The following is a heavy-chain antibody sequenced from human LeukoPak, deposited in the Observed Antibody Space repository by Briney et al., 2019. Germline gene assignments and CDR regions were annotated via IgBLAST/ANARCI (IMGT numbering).Heavy chain of an antibody. CDR2: IRSKANSYAT. Sequence: GGSLRLSCAASGFTFSGSAMHWVRQASGKGLEWVGRIRSKANSYATAYAASVKGRFTISRDDSKNTLYLQMNSLRAEDTAVYYCAKQQLWLPRNWFDPWGQGTLVTVSS. J-gene: IGHJ5*02. CDR1: GFTFSGSA. D-gene: IGHD5-18*01. V-gene: IGHV3-73*01. CDR3: AKQQLWLPRNWFDP.